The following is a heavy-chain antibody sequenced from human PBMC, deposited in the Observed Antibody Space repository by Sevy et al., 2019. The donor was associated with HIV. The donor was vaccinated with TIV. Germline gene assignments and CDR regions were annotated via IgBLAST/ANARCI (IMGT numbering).Heavy chain of an antibody. V-gene: IGHV3-49*04. Sequence: GGSLRLSCTASGFTFGDYCMSWVRQAPGKGLEWVAFLKSDVYGGPVDHAASVIGRFVISRDDSKTIAYLQMNDLKTEDTGVYYCTRWKAAQSIFDYWGQGALVTVSS. D-gene: IGHD6-13*01. CDR2: LKSDVYGGPV. J-gene: IGHJ4*02. CDR3: TRWKAAQSIFDY. CDR1: GFTFGDYC.